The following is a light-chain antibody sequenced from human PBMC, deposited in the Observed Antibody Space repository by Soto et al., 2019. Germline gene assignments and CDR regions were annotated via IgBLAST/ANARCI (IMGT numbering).Light chain of an antibody. V-gene: IGLV2-23*01. CDR3: SSYARSSALL. CDR2: EGN. J-gene: IGLJ2*01. CDR1: TNDIWSYNL. Sequence: QSALTQPASVSGSPGQSITISCTGSTNDIWSYNLGSWYQQHPGKAPKLMIYEGNKRPSGVSNRFSGSRSGNTASLTISGLQAEDEADYYFSSYARSSALLFGGGTKLTVL.